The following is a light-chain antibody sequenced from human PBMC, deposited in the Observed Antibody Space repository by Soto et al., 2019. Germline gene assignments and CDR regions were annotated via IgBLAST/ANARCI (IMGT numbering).Light chain of an antibody. J-gene: IGKJ5*01. Sequence: DIQMTQSPSTLSASVGDRVTITCRASQSITSYLAWYQQKPGKAPKLLIYTASTLESGVPSRFSGSGSGTEFTLTISSLQPDDLATYYCQQYNSYSTFGQGTRLEI. CDR1: QSITSY. CDR3: QQYNSYST. CDR2: TAS. V-gene: IGKV1-5*03.